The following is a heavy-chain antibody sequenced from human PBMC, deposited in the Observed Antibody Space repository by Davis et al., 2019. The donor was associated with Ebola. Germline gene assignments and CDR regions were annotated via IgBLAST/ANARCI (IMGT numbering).Heavy chain of an antibody. D-gene: IGHD3-16*02. CDR3: AKGGYDYVWGSYRDYFDY. V-gene: IGHV3-30*18. CDR2: ISYDGSNK. CDR1: GFTFSSYG. Sequence: GESLKISCAASGFTFSSYGMHWVRQAPGKGLEWVAVISYDGSNKYYADSVKGRFTISRDNSKNTLYLQMNSLRAEDTAVYYCAKGGYDYVWGSYRDYFDYWGQGTLVTVSS. J-gene: IGHJ4*02.